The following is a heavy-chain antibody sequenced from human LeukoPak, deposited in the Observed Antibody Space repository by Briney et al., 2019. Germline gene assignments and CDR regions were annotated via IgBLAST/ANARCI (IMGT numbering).Heavy chain of an antibody. Sequence: GGSLRLSCAASAFSLNAYNMNWVRQAPGKGLEWVSSISSSSSYIYYADSVKGRFTISRDNAKNSLYLQLNSLRADDTAVYYCARDYYGSSRHAFDIWGQGTMVTVST. CDR1: AFSLNAYN. V-gene: IGHV3-21*06. D-gene: IGHD6-13*01. CDR2: ISSSSSYI. CDR3: ARDYYGSSRHAFDI. J-gene: IGHJ3*02.